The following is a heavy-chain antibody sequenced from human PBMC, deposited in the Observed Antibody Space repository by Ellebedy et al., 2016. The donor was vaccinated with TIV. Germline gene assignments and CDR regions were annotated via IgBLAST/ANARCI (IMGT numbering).Heavy chain of an antibody. CDR3: ASSGSQTYYGMDV. CDR2: IYYSGST. V-gene: IGHV4-59*01. CDR1: GGSFSSYY. D-gene: IGHD3-22*01. J-gene: IGHJ6*02. Sequence: GSLRLSXAVYGGSFSSYYWSWIRQPPGKGLEWIGYIYYSGSTNYNPSLKSRVTISVDTSKNQFSLKLSSVTAADTAVYYCASSGSQTYYGMDVWGQGTTVTVSS.